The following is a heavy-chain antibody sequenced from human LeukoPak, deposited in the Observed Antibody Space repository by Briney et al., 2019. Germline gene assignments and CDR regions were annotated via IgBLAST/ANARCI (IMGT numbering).Heavy chain of an antibody. Sequence: GGSLRLSRAASGFTFSDHEMTWVRQGPGKGLEWISYISTNGDVIYYSDSVKGRFTISRDNAKNSLYLQMNSLRAEDTAVYFCARDYYGDDHWGQGTLVTVSS. J-gene: IGHJ4*02. CDR2: ISTNGDVI. D-gene: IGHD3-10*01. CDR1: GFTFSDHE. V-gene: IGHV3-48*03. CDR3: ARDYYGDDH.